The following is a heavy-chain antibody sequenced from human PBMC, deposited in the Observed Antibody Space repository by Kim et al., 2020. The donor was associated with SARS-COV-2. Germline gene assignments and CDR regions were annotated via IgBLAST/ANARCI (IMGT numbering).Heavy chain of an antibody. CDR2: ISGSGGST. CDR3: ARTRSCSSSSCYVEY. Sequence: GGSLRLSCAASGFTFGTYAMSWVRQAPGKGLEWVSGISGSGGSTYYADSVKGRFTISRDSSKNTLYLQMNSLTADDTALYYCARTRSCSSSSCYVEYWGRGTLVTVSS. CDR1: GFTFGTYA. D-gene: IGHD2-2*01. V-gene: IGHV3-23*01. J-gene: IGHJ4*02.